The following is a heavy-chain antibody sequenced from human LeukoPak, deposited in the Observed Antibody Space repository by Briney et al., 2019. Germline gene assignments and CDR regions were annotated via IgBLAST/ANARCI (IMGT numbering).Heavy chain of an antibody. J-gene: IGHJ6*02. CDR2: INHSGST. V-gene: IGHV4-34*01. D-gene: IGHD3-3*01. CDR3: ARVRIFGVLRPIYYYYGMDV. Sequence: PSETLSLTCAVYGGSFSGYYWSWIRQPPGKGLEWIGEINHSGSTNYNPSLKSQVTISVDTSKNQFSLKLSSVTAADTAVYYCARVRIFGVLRPIYYYYGMDVWGQGTTVTVS. CDR1: GGSFSGYY.